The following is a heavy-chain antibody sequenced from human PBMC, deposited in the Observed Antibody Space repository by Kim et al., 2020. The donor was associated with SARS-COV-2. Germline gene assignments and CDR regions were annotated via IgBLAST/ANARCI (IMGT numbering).Heavy chain of an antibody. J-gene: IGHJ4*02. Sequence: ASVKVSCKVSGYTLTELSMHWVRQAPGKGLEWMGGFDPEDGETIYAQKFQGRVTMTEDTSTDTAYMELSSLRSEDTAVYYCATGRYCSSTSCHLRHFLNVWGQGTLVTVSS. CDR2: FDPEDGET. CDR3: ATGRYCSSTSCHLRHFLNV. D-gene: IGHD2-2*01. V-gene: IGHV1-24*01. CDR1: GYTLTELS.